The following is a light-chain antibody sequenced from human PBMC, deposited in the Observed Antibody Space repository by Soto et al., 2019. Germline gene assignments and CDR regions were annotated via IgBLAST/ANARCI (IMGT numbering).Light chain of an antibody. Sequence: DIPMTQSPSTLSASVGENVTITCRATRPLSTWLAWYQQQPGKPPNLVKDKSTSLGSALPSRFPGSESGTEFALTITSLPPAAFGTYYFHHYEIESRAFGQGNMVEIK. CDR2: KST. CDR1: RPLSTW. V-gene: IGKV1-5*03. J-gene: IGKJ1*01. CDR3: HHYEIESRA.